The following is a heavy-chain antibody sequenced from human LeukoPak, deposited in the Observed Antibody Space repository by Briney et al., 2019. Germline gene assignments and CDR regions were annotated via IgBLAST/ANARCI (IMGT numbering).Heavy chain of an antibody. CDR1: GYSISSGSY. Sequence: SETLSLTCTVSGYSISSGSYWGWIRQPPGKGLEWIVSMYHGGTTYHNPSFKRRVTISVDTSRNQISLRLSSVTAADTAVYYCARDCTGGTCYLDYWGQGTLVTVSS. J-gene: IGHJ4*02. CDR2: MYHGGTT. CDR3: ARDCTGGTCYLDY. V-gene: IGHV4-38-2*02. D-gene: IGHD2-8*02.